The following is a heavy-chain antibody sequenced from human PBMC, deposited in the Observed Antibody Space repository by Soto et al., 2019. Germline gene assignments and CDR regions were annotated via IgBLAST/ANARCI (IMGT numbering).Heavy chain of an antibody. CDR3: VTVLPHSNSRLDC. Sequence: PGGSLRLSCAASGFTFSNVWLSWVRQGPGKGLEWLGRIKSRTENETTDYASPARGRFIISRDDSKNMLYLQLNSLKSEDTGVYDSVTVLPHSNSRLDCWGQGTPVTVSS. V-gene: IGHV3-15*01. D-gene: IGHD2-21*01. CDR1: GFTFSNVW. CDR2: IKSRTENETT. J-gene: IGHJ4*02.